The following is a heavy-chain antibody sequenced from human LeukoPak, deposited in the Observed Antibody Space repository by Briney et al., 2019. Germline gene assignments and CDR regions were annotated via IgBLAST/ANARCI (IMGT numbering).Heavy chain of an antibody. CDR1: GGSISTAHW. J-gene: IGHJ4*02. Sequence: PSETLSLTCAVSGGSISTAHWWNWVRQSPGKGLEWIGEIYHRGNSNYNPSLKSRVTISVDTSKNQFSLKLSSVTAADTAVYYCARRSAAMAPDYWGQGTLVTVSS. CDR2: IYHRGNS. D-gene: IGHD5-18*01. CDR3: ARRSAAMAPDY. V-gene: IGHV4-4*02.